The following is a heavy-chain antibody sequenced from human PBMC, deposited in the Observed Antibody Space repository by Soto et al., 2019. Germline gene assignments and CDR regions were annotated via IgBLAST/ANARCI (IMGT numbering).Heavy chain of an antibody. J-gene: IGHJ4*02. CDR2: VYSGGST. Sequence: EVQLVESGGGLVLPGGSLRLSCAASGFTVSSNYMSWVRQAPGKGLEWISVVYSGGSTYYADSVKGRFTISRDNSKNTLYLQMNRLRAEDTAVYYCARHWNSWGPGTLVTVSS. V-gene: IGHV3-66*04. D-gene: IGHD3-3*01. CDR3: ARHWNS. CDR1: GFTVSSNY.